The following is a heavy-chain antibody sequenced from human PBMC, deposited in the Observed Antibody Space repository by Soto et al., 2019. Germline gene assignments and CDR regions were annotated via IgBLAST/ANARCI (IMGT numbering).Heavy chain of an antibody. V-gene: IGHV3-30-3*01. Sequence: QVQLVESGGGVVQPGRSLRLSCAASGFTFSSYAMHWVRQAPGKGLEGVAVISYDGSNKYYADSVKGRVTISRDNSKNTLYLQMNSLRAEDTAVYYCARDPLWGTAMVLWYFDLWGRGTLVTVSS. CDR3: ARDPLWGTAMVLWYFDL. CDR1: GFTFSSYA. CDR2: ISYDGSNK. D-gene: IGHD5-18*01. J-gene: IGHJ2*01.